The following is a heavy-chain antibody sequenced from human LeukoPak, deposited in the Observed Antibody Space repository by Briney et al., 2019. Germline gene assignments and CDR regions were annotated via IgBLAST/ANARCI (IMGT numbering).Heavy chain of an antibody. Sequence: PSETLSLTCTVSGGSISSGGYYWSWIHQHPGKGLEWIGYIYYSGSTYYNPSLKSRVTISVDTSKNQFSLKLSSVTAADTAVYYCARDWRITIFGVITTRGAFDIWGQGTMVTVSS. V-gene: IGHV4-31*03. CDR3: ARDWRITIFGVITTRGAFDI. J-gene: IGHJ3*02. CDR2: IYYSGST. D-gene: IGHD3-3*01. CDR1: GGSISSGGYY.